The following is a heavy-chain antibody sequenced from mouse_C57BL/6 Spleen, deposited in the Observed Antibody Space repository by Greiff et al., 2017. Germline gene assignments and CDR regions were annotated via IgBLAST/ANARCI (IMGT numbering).Heavy chain of an antibody. CDR3: ARRAVITTVVAHWYFDV. D-gene: IGHD1-1*01. Sequence: QVTLKVSGPGLLQSSQTLSLTCSFSGFSLSTSGMGVSWIRQPSGKGLEWLAHIYWDDDKRYNPSLKSRLTISKDTSRNQVFLKITSVDTADTATYYCARRAVITTVVAHWYFDVWGTGTTVTVSS. CDR2: IYWDDDK. V-gene: IGHV8-12*01. J-gene: IGHJ1*03. CDR1: GFSLSTSGMG.